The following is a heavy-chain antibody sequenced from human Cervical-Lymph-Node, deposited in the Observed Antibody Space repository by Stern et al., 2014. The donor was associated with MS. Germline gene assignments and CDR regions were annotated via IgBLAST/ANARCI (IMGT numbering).Heavy chain of an antibody. V-gene: IGHV3-48*02. J-gene: IGHJ6*02. CDR3: ARANYDFWSGNSSFQRYYYGMDV. D-gene: IGHD3-3*01. Sequence: EVQLVESGGGLVQPGGSLRLSCAASGFTFSSYSMNWVRQATGKGLEWISYISSSRSTTYYADSVKGRFTISRDNAKNSLYLQMNSLRDEDTAVYYCARANYDFWSGNSSFQRYYYGMDVWGQGTTVTVSS. CDR2: ISSSRSTT. CDR1: GFTFSSYS.